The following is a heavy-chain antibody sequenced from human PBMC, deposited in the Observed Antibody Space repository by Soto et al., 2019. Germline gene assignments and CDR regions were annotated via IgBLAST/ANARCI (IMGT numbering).Heavy chain of an antibody. CDR2: INPSGGST. CDR3: ARTGSGSTYSYYYGMDV. V-gene: IGHV1-46*01. J-gene: IGHJ6*02. D-gene: IGHD2-15*01. CDR1: EGTFSSYA. Sequence: GASVKVSCKASEGTFSSYAISWVRQAPGQGLEWMGIINPSGGSTTYAQKFQDRVIMTRDTSTSTVYMELSSLRSEDTAVYYCARTGSGSTYSYYYGMDVWGQGTTVTVSS.